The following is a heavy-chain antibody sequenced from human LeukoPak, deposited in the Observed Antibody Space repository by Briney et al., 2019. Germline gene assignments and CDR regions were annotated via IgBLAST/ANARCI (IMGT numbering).Heavy chain of an antibody. CDR3: ARQGLNLFDY. J-gene: IGHJ4*02. CDR2: IYYSGST. CDR1: GGSISSSSYY. V-gene: IGHV4-39*01. Sequence: PSETLSLTCTVSGGSISSSSYYWGWIRQPPGKGLEWIGSIYYSGSTYYNPSLKSRVTISVDTSKNQFSLKLSSVTAADTAVYYCARQGLNLFDYWGQGTLVTVSS.